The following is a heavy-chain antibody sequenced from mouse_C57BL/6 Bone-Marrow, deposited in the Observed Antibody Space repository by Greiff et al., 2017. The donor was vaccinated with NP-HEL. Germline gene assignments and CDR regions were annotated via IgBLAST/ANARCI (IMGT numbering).Heavy chain of an antibody. Sequence: DVQLQESGPGLVKPSQSLSLTCSVTGYSITSGYYWNWIRQFPGNKLEWMGYISYDGSNNYNPTLTNRISITRDTSKNQFFLKLNSVTTEDTATYYCARGANYGAWFAYWGQGTLVTVSA. CDR3: ARGANYGAWFAY. CDR2: ISYDGSN. D-gene: IGHD1-1*01. V-gene: IGHV3-6*01. J-gene: IGHJ3*01. CDR1: GYSITSGYY.